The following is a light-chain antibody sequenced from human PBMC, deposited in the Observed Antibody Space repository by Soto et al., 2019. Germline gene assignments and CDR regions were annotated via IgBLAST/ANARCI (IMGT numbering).Light chain of an antibody. J-gene: IGKJ4*01. CDR1: QDIGSA. V-gene: IGKV1-13*02. Sequence: IQLTQSPSSLSASVGDRVTITCRAGQDIGSALAWYQQRPGKAPKLLLYDASNFEARVPSRFSGSGSGTDCTHTITCLRPEDCGTYSCEQVNCFSLTFGGGTKVQIK. CDR3: EQVNCFSLT. CDR2: DAS.